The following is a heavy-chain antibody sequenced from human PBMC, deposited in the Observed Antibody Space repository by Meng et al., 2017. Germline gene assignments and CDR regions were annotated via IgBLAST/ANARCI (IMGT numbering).Heavy chain of an antibody. CDR2: ISSSGSTI. Sequence: QVELGGSGGGVAKPGGALRLSCAASGFTFSDYYMSWIRQAPGKGLEWVSYISSSGSTIYYADSVKGRFTISRDNAKNSLYLQMNSLRAEDTAVYYCARDTDYYGSGSYIYWGQGTLVTVSS. D-gene: IGHD3-10*01. J-gene: IGHJ4*02. CDR1: GFTFSDYY. CDR3: ARDTDYYGSGSYIY. V-gene: IGHV3-11*01.